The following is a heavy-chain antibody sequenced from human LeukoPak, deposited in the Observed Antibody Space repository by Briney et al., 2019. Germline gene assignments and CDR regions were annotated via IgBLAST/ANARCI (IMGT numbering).Heavy chain of an antibody. Sequence: ASVKVSCKASGYTFSGYYMHWVRPAPGQGLEWMGWTNPKSGGTNEAQKFHDRVTMTRDTSIRTAYMEVSRLRSDDTAVYYCARSPDILTGENFDYWGQGTLVTVSS. CDR1: GYTFSGYY. CDR2: TNPKSGGT. J-gene: IGHJ4*02. CDR3: ARSPDILTGENFDY. D-gene: IGHD3-9*01. V-gene: IGHV1-2*02.